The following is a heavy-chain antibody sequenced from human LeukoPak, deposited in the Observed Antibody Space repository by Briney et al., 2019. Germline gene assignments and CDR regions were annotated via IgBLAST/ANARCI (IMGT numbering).Heavy chain of an antibody. CDR2: IYYSGST. D-gene: IGHD4-17*01. J-gene: IGHJ4*02. CDR1: GYSNSSSNW. V-gene: IGHV4-28*01. Sequence: PSDTLSLTCADSGYSNSSSNWWGWIRQPPGKGLEWIGYIYYSGSTYYNPSLKSRVTMSVDTSKNQFSLKLSSVTAVDTAVYYCARTYGDYAFDYWGQGTLVTVSS. CDR3: ARTYGDYAFDY.